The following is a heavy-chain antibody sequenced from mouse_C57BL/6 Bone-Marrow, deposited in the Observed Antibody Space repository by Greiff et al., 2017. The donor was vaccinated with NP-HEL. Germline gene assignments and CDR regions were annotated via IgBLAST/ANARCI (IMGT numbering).Heavy chain of an antibody. V-gene: IGHV2-2*01. CDR2: IWSGGST. D-gene: IGHD1-1*01. CDR3: ASLLLRGAY. Sequence: QVQLQQSGPGLVQPSQSLSITCTVSGFSLTSYGVHWVRQSPGKGLEWLGVIWSGGSTDYNAAFISRLSISKDNSKSQVFFKMNSLQADDTAIYYCASLLLRGAYWGQGTLVTVSA. J-gene: IGHJ3*01. CDR1: GFSLTSYG.